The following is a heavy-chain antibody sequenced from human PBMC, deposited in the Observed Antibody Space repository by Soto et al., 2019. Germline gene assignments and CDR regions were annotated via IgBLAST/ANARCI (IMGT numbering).Heavy chain of an antibody. V-gene: IGHV3-23*01. Sequence: PGGSLRLSCAASGFTFSSYAMSWVRQAPGKGLEWVSAISGSGGSTYYADSVKGRFTISRDNSKDTLYLQMNSLRAEDTAVYYCAKDNSLYYYYYMDVWGKGTTVTVSS. CDR3: AKDNSLYYYYYMDV. J-gene: IGHJ6*03. D-gene: IGHD1-20*01. CDR1: GFTFSSYA. CDR2: ISGSGGST.